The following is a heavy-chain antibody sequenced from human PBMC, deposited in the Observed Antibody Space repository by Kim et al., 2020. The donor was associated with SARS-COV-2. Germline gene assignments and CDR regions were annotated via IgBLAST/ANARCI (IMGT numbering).Heavy chain of an antibody. J-gene: IGHJ6*02. CDR2: INHSGST. V-gene: IGHV4-34*01. Sequence: SETLSLTCAVYGGSFSGYYWSWIRQPPGKGLEWIGEINHSGSTNYNPSLKSRVTISVDTSKNQFSLKLSSVTAADTAVYYCARGASHYDILTGYYNHYYYYGMDVWGQGTTVTVSS. CDR3: ARGASHYDILTGYYNHYYYYGMDV. CDR1: GGSFSGYY. D-gene: IGHD3-9*01.